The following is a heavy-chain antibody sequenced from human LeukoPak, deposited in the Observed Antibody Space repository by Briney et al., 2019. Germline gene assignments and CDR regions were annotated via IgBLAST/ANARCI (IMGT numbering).Heavy chain of an antibody. CDR2: MYYSGST. J-gene: IGHJ5*02. D-gene: IGHD3-22*01. CDR3: ARPYYYDSRIDP. CDR1: GGSISSGDYY. Sequence: PSETLSLTCTVSGGSISSGDYYWSWIRQPPGKGLEWIAYMYYSGSTYYNPSLKSRVTMSADTSKNQLSLKLSSVTAADTAVYYCARPYYYDSRIDPWGQGILVTVSS. V-gene: IGHV4-30-4*01.